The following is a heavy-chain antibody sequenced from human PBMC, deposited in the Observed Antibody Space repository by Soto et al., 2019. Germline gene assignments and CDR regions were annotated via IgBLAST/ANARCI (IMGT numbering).Heavy chain of an antibody. CDR2: IIPIFGTA. D-gene: IGHD6-6*01. Sequence: QVQLVQSGAEVKKPGSSVKVSCKASGGTFSSYAISWVRQAPGQGLEWMGGIIPIFGTANYAQKCQGRVTMTADESTSTANMELSSLRPEDTALYYCARGKADRPFNWFDPWGQGTLVTVSS. J-gene: IGHJ5*02. CDR1: GGTFSSYA. CDR3: ARGKADRPFNWFDP. V-gene: IGHV1-69*12.